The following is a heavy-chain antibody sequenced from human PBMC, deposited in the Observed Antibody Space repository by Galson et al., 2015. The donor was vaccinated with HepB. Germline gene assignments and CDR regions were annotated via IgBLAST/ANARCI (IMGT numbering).Heavy chain of an antibody. V-gene: IGHV1-69*13. CDR1: GGTFSSYA. J-gene: IGHJ4*02. Sequence: SVKVSCKASGGTFSSYAVSWVRQAPGQGLEWMGGIIPIFGTANYAQKFQGRVTITADESTSTAYMELSSLRSEDTAVYYCASSLLAYCGGDCYLGGSYWGQGTLVTVSS. D-gene: IGHD2-21*01. CDR2: IIPIFGTA. CDR3: ASSLLAYCGGDCYLGGSY.